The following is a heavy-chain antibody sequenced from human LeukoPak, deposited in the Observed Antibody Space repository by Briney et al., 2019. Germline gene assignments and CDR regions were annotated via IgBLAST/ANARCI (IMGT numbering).Heavy chain of an antibody. CDR3: ARDYYGSGSPDY. D-gene: IGHD3-10*01. CDR2: IWYDGSNK. CDR1: GFTFSSYG. Sequence: PGGSLRLSCAASGFTFSSYGMHWVRQAPGKWLEWVAVIWYDGSNKYYADSVKGRFTISRDNSKNTLYLQMNSLRAEDTAAYYCARDYYGSGSPDYWGQGTLVTVSS. V-gene: IGHV3-33*01. J-gene: IGHJ4*02.